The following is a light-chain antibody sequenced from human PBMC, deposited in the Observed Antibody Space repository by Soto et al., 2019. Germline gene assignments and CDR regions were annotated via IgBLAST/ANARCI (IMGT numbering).Light chain of an antibody. Sequence: DIQMTQSPTSLSASVGDRVTITCRASQGIRNFVARYQQKPGKAPKLLIYAASTLQSGVPSRFSRSGSGPDFTLTINSLQPEDVETYSCQKYSSVPVFGPGTKVELK. CDR3: QKYSSVPV. J-gene: IGKJ3*01. CDR2: AAS. V-gene: IGKV1-27*01. CDR1: QGIRNF.